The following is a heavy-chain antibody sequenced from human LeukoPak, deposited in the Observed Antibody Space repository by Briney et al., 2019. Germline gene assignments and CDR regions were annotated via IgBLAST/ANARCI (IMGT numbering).Heavy chain of an antibody. CDR2: IYYSGST. Sequence: SETLSLTCTVSGGSISSYYWSWIRQFPGKGLEWIGYIYYSGSTNYNPSLKSRVTISIDTSKNQFSLKLSSVTAADTAVYYCARVDIVVVPAADKRLQPRAFDIWGQGTMVTVSS. J-gene: IGHJ3*02. V-gene: IGHV4-59*01. CDR1: GGSISSYY. D-gene: IGHD2-2*03. CDR3: ARVDIVVVPAADKRLQPRAFDI.